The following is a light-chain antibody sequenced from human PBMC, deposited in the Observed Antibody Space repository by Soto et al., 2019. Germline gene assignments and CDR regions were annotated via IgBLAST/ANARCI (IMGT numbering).Light chain of an antibody. Sequence: QSVLTQPPSASGTPGQRVTISCSGSSSSIGSNSVNWYQQLPRTAPKVLFYTNNQRPSGVPDRFSGSKSGTSASLAISGLQSEDEADYYCAAWDGSLNVYVFVTGTKVTVL. CDR3: AAWDGSLNVYV. J-gene: IGLJ1*01. CDR1: SSSIGSNS. CDR2: TNN. V-gene: IGLV1-44*01.